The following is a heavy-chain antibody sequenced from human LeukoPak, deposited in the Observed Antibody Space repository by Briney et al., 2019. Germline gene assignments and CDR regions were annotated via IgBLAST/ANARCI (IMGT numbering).Heavy chain of an antibody. CDR1: GGSISSGGYS. Sequence: SETLFLTCAVSGGSISSGGYSWSWIRQPPGKGLEWIGYIYHSGSTYYNPSLKSRVTISVDRSKNQFSLKLSSVTAADTAVYYCARTAAGTGWFDPWGQGTLVTVSS. J-gene: IGHJ5*02. CDR3: ARTAAGTGWFDP. V-gene: IGHV4-30-2*01. D-gene: IGHD6-13*01. CDR2: IYHSGST.